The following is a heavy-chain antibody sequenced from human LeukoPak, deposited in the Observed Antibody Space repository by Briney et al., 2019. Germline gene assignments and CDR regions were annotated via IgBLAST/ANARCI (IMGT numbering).Heavy chain of an antibody. CDR2: ISSSGSTI. Sequence: GGSLRLSCAASGFTFSDYYMSWIRQAPGEGLEWVSYISSSGSTIYYADSVKGRFTIPRDNAKNSLYLQMNSLRAEDTAVYYCAREDYYDSSGLDYWGQGTLVTVSS. CDR1: GFTFSDYY. CDR3: AREDYYDSSGLDY. D-gene: IGHD3-22*01. V-gene: IGHV3-11*01. J-gene: IGHJ4*02.